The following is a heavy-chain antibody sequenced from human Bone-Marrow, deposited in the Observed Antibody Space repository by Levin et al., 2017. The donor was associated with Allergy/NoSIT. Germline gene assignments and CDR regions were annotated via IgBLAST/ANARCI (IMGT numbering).Heavy chain of an antibody. D-gene: IGHD3-10*01. CDR2: INWNAITT. J-gene: IGHJ4*02. Sequence: GESLKISCAASGFAFDDTGMSWVRQTPEKGLEWVSAINWNAITTDYADSVKGRFTISRDNARNILYLQMNSLRVEDTALYYCARDRGGFGDLLYFFDLWGQGTLVTVSS. CDR1: GFAFDDTG. CDR3: ARDRGGFGDLLYFFDL. V-gene: IGHV3-20*04.